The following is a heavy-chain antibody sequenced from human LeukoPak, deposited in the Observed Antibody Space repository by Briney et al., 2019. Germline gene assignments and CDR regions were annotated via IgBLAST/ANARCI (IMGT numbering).Heavy chain of an antibody. CDR3: ARGDSWFDP. CDR2: FYNSGTT. J-gene: IGHJ5*02. CDR1: GVSISSYY. Sequence: SETLSLTCTVSGVSISSYYWSWIRQPLGKGLEWIGYFYNSGTTNHNPSLKPRVTISVDTSKNQFSLKLSSVTAADTAVYYCARGDSWFDPWGQGTLVTVSS. V-gene: IGHV4-59*01.